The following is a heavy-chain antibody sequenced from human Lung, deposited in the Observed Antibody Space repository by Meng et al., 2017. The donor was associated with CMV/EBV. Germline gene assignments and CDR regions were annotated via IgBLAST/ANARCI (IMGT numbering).Heavy chain of an antibody. Sequence: GESLKISCAASGFTFSSYSIHWVRQAPGNGLEWVSSISSRSSYIYYADSVKGRFTISRDNAKNSLYLQMNSLRAEDTAVYYFAREFCSSSSCYPPDVWGQGTTVTVSS. CDR1: GFTFSSYS. V-gene: IGHV3-21*01. CDR3: AREFCSSSSCYPPDV. CDR2: ISSRSSYI. D-gene: IGHD2-2*01. J-gene: IGHJ6*02.